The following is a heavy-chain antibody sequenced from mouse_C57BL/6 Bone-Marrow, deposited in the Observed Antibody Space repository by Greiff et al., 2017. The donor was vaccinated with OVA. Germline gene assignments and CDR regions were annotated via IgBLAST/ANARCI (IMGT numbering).Heavy chain of an antibody. CDR3: ASGGVDY. Sequence: QVQLQQPGAELVKPGASVKLSCKASGYTFTSYWMQWVKQRPGQGLEWIGEIDPSDSYTNYNQKFKGKATLTVDTSSSTAYMQLSSLTSEDSAVYYCASGGVDYWGQGTTLTVSS. CDR1: GYTFTSYW. V-gene: IGHV1-50*01. CDR2: IDPSDSYT. J-gene: IGHJ2*01.